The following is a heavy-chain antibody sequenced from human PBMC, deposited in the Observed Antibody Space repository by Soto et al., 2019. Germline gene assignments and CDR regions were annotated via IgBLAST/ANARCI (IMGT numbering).Heavy chain of an antibody. D-gene: IGHD2-15*01. J-gene: IGHJ6*02. V-gene: IGHV4-34*01. CDR2: INHSGST. CDR1: GGSFSGYY. CDR3: ARGDPPDIVVVVAATLFGV. Sequence: SETLSLTCAVYGGSFSGYYWSWIRQPPGKGLEWIGEINHSGSTNYNPPLKSRVTISVDTSKNQFSLKLSSVTAADTAVYYCARGDPPDIVVVVAATLFGVWGQGTTVTVSS.